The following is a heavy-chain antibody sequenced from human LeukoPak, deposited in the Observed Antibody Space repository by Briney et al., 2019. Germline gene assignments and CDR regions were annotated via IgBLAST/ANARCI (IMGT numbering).Heavy chain of an antibody. D-gene: IGHD2-2*01. CDR3: AKDQWDIVVVPAAIPDAFDI. CDR1: GFTFSSYA. J-gene: IGHJ3*02. Sequence: GGSLRLSCAASGFTFSSYAMSWVRQAPGKGLEWVSAISGSGGSTYYADSVKGRFTISRDNSKNTLYLQMNSLRAEGTAVYYCAKDQWDIVVVPAAIPDAFDIWGQGTMVTVSS. V-gene: IGHV3-23*01. CDR2: ISGSGGST.